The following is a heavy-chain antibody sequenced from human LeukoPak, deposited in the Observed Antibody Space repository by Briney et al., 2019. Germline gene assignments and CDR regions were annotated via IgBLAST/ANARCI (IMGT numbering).Heavy chain of an antibody. CDR2: IYTSGST. Sequence: SETLSLTCTVSGGSLSSYYWSWIRQPAGKGLQWIGRIYTSGSTNYNPSLKSRVTMSVDTSKNQFSLKLNSVTAADTAFYYCASTYSDTDWNFDYWGQGTLVTVSS. J-gene: IGHJ4*02. CDR3: ASTYSDTDWNFDY. V-gene: IGHV4-4*07. D-gene: IGHD5-12*01. CDR1: GGSLSSYY.